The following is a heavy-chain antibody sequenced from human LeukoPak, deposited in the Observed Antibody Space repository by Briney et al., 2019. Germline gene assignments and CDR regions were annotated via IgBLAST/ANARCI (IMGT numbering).Heavy chain of an antibody. D-gene: IGHD3-16*02. CDR2: ISSSSSYI. V-gene: IGHV3-21*01. CDR3: ARDLITFGGVIVNFDY. CDR1: GFTFSSYS. J-gene: IGHJ4*02. Sequence: GGSPRLSCAASGFTFSSYSMNWVRQAPGKGLEWVSSISSSSSYIYYADSVKGRFTISRDNAKNSLYLQMNSLRAEDTAVYYCARDLITFGGVIVNFDYWGQGTPVTVSS.